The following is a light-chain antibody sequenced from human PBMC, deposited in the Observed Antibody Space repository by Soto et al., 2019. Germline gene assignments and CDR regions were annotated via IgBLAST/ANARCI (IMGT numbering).Light chain of an antibody. CDR2: DAS. CDR3: LQHNNYPWT. V-gene: IGKV1-17*03. J-gene: IGKJ1*01. CDR1: QGISHY. Sequence: DIQMTPSPSAMSASVGDRVTITCRASQGISHYLTWFQQKPGKVPKRLIYDASSLQSGVPSRFSGNGSGTEFTLTIISLQPEDSATYCCLQHNNYPWTFGHGTRVEIK.